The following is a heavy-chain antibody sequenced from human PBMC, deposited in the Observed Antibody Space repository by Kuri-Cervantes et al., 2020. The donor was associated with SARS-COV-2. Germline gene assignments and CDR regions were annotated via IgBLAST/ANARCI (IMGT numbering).Heavy chain of an antibody. CDR2: IDPSDSYT. J-gene: IGHJ5*02. CDR1: GYSFTNYW. Sequence: GGSLRLSCKGSGYSFTNYWITWVRQMPGKGLEWMGRIDPSDSYTNYSPSFQGHVTITADKSVDTAYLQWNNLRAADTAIYYCAKRFGTNWFDLWGQGTLVTVSS. V-gene: IGHV5-10-1*01. D-gene: IGHD3-3*01. CDR3: AKRFGTNWFDL.